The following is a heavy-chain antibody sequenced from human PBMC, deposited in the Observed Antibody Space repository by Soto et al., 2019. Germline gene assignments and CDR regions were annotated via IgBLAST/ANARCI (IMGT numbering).Heavy chain of an antibody. CDR3: ARSFLVVPAAINGVGAFDI. CDR1: GGSISSGGYY. Sequence: PSGTLSLTCTVSGGSISSGGYYWSWIRQHPGKCLEWIGYIYYSGSTYYNPSLKSRVTISVDTSKNQFSLKLSSVTAADTAVYYCARSFLVVPAAINGVGAFDIWGQGTMVTV. CDR2: IYYSGST. D-gene: IGHD2-2*02. V-gene: IGHV4-31*03. J-gene: IGHJ3*02.